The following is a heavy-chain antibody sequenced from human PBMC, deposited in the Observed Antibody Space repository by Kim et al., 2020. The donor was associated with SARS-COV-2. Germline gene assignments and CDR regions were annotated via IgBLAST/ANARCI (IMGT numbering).Heavy chain of an antibody. J-gene: IGHJ6*03. CDR2: MNPNSGNT. Sequence: ASVKVSCKASGYTFTSYDINWVRQATGQGLEWMGWMNPNSGNTGYAQKFQGRVTMTRNTSISTAYMELSSLRSEDTAVYYCARTTILRYFDWSYYFYMDVWSKGTTVTVSS. CDR1: GYTFTSYD. V-gene: IGHV1-8*01. CDR3: ARTTILRYFDWSYYFYMDV. D-gene: IGHD3-9*01.